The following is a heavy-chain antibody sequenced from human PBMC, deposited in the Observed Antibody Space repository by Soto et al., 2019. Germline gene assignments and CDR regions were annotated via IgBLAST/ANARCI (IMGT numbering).Heavy chain of an antibody. CDR1: AVTFSSSA. Sequence: SVKVSCNASAVTFSSSAISCEQQAPGHGLEWMGGIIPIFGTATYAQKFQGRVSITADASTSTAYMELCHLRSQDSALYYCARASVAERFSSGYLAYGMDVWGQGTTVTVSS. CDR3: ARASVAERFSSGYLAYGMDV. V-gene: IGHV1-69*13. D-gene: IGHD3-3*01. J-gene: IGHJ6*02. CDR2: IIPIFGTA.